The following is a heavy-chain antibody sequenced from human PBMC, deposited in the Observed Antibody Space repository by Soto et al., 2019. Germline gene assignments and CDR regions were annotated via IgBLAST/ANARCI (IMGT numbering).Heavy chain of an antibody. V-gene: IGHV4-30-4*01. CDR2: IYYSEST. Sequence: SETLSLTCTVSGGSISSGDYYWSWIRQPPGKGLEWIGYIYYSESTYYNPSLKSRVTISVDTSKNQFSLKLSSVTAADTAVYYCARAVESGPWVGGMDVWGQGATVTVSS. CDR1: GGSISSGDYY. D-gene: IGHD3-3*01. J-gene: IGHJ6*02. CDR3: ARAVESGPWVGGMDV.